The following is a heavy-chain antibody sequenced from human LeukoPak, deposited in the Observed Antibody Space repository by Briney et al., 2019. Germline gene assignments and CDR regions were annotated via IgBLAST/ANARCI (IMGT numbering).Heavy chain of an antibody. J-gene: IGHJ5*02. D-gene: IGHD4-17*01. V-gene: IGHV4-30-2*01. CDR2: IYHSGST. CDR1: GGSISSGGYS. Sequence: PSQTLSLTCAVSGGSISSGGYSWSWIRQPPGKGLEWIGYIYHSGSTYYNPSLKSRVTISVDRSKNQFSLKLSSVTAADTAVYYCARAETDYGDQNWLDPWGQGTLVTVSS. CDR3: ARAETDYGDQNWLDP.